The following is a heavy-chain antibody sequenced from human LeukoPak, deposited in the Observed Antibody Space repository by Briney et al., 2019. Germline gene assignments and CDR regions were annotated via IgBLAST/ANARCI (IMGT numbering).Heavy chain of an antibody. CDR1: GGSISSSSYY. J-gene: IGHJ4*02. CDR2: IYYSGST. CDR3: ARDGGLYDSSGYYEI. V-gene: IGHV4-61*01. D-gene: IGHD3-22*01. Sequence: SETLSLTCSVSGGSISSSSYYWSWIRQPPGKGLEWIGYIYYSGSTNYNPSLNSRVTISVDTSKNQFSLKLSSVTAADTAVYYCARDGGLYDSSGYYEIWGQGTLVTVSS.